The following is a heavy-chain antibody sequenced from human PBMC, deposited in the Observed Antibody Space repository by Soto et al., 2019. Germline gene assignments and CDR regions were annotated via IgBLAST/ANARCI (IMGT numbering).Heavy chain of an antibody. Sequence: EVQLLESGGGLVQPGGSLRLSCAASGFTFSSYAMSWVRQAPGKGLEWVAAISGSGGSKYYADSVKGRFTISRDNSKNTLYLQMKSLRAEDTAVYYCAKTPCEFFLNGCFDYWGQGSLVTVSS. J-gene: IGHJ4*02. V-gene: IGHV3-23*01. CDR2: ISGSGGSK. CDR3: AKTPCEFFLNGCFDY. D-gene: IGHD3-3*01. CDR1: GFTFSSYA.